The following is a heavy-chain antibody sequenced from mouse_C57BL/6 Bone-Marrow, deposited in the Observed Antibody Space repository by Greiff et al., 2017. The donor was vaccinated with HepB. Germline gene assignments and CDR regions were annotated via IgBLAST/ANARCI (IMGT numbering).Heavy chain of an antibody. CDR2: LYPGSGST. Sequence: VQLQQPGAELVKPGASVKMSCKASGYTFTSYWITWVKQRPGQGLEWIGDLYPGSGSTNYNEKFKSKATLTVDTSSSTAYMQLSSLTSEDSAVYYCARGGYGSSPFAYWGQGTLVTVSA. J-gene: IGHJ3*01. CDR3: ARGGYGSSPFAY. D-gene: IGHD1-1*01. CDR1: GYTFTSYW. V-gene: IGHV1-55*01.